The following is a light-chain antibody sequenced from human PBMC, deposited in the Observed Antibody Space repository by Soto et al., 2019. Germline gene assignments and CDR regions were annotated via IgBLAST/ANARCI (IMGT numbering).Light chain of an antibody. V-gene: IGKV3-15*01. J-gene: IGKJ1*01. CDR1: QSVSSN. CDR2: GAY. CDR3: QQYNNWPPWT. Sequence: ELVMTQSPATLSLSPGESATLSCRDSQSVSSNLAWYQQKPGQAPRLLIYGAYTRATGIPARFSGSGSGTEFTLTISSLQSEDFAVYYCQQYNNWPPWTFGPGTKVDI.